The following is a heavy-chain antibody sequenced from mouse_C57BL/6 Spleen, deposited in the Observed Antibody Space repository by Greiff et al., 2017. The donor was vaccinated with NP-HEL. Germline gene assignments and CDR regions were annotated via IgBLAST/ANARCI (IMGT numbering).Heavy chain of an antibody. CDR1: GYTFTDYN. CDR3: ARRIGVYYGSFDAMDY. J-gene: IGHJ4*01. Sequence: EVQLQQSGPELVKPGASVKIPCKASGYTFTDYNMDWVKQSHGKSLEWIGDINPNNGGTIYNQKFTGKATLTVDKSSSTAYMELRSLTSEDTAVYYCARRIGVYYGSFDAMDYWGQGTSVTVSS. D-gene: IGHD1-1*01. CDR2: INPNNGGT. V-gene: IGHV1-18*01.